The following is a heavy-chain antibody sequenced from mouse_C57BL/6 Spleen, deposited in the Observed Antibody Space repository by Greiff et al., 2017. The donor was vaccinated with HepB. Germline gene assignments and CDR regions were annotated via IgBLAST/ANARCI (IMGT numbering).Heavy chain of an antibody. V-gene: IGHV2-2*01. CDR2: IWGGGST. CDR3: ARLYGYYDYFDY. J-gene: IGHJ2*01. D-gene: IGHD2-3*01. Sequence: VQLQQSGPGLVQPSQSLSITCTVSGFSLTSYGVHWVRQSPGKGLEWLGVIWGGGSTDYNAAFISRLSISKDNSKSQVFFKMNSLQADDTAIYYCARLYGYYDYFDYWGQGTTLTVSS. CDR1: GFSLTSYG.